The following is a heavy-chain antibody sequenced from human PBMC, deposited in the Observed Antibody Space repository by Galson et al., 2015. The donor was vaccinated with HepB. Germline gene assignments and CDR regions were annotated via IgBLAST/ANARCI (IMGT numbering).Heavy chain of an antibody. V-gene: IGHV3-13*01. CDR3: ARGGAGATDIDY. D-gene: IGHD1-26*01. CDR1: GFSFSSHD. Sequence: SLRLSCAASGFSFSSHDMHWVRQVTGKGLEWVSSIGTGGDIYYPGSVKGRFTISREDAKNSLYLQLNSPRAGDTAVYYCARGGAGATDIDYWGQGTLVTVSS. CDR2: IGTGGDI. J-gene: IGHJ4*02.